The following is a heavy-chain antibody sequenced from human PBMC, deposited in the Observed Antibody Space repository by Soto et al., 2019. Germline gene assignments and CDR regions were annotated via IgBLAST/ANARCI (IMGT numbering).Heavy chain of an antibody. Sequence: ASVKVSCKASGYTFTNYGISWVRQVPGQGLEWVGWISAYNGNTNYAQKLQGRVTMTTDTSTSTAYMELRSLRSDDTAVYYCATRMGATSFDYWGQGTLVTVSS. CDR1: GYTFTNYG. CDR2: ISAYNGNT. V-gene: IGHV1-18*04. CDR3: ATRMGATSFDY. D-gene: IGHD1-26*01. J-gene: IGHJ4*02.